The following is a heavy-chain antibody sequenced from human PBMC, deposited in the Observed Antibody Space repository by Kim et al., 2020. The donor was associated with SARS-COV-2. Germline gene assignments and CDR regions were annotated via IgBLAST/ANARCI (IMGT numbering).Heavy chain of an antibody. D-gene: IGHD3-22*01. CDR3: ARSNFYDSNGYYYDY. V-gene: IGHV4-59*01. Sequence: PSLKSRVTISVDTSKTQFSLKLGSVTAADTAVYYCARSNFYDSNGYYYDYWGQGTLVTVSS. J-gene: IGHJ4*02.